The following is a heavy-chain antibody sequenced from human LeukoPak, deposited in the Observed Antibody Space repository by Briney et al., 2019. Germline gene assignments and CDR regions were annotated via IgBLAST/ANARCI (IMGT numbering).Heavy chain of an antibody. CDR3: TGPPV. Sequence: PGGSLRLSCAASGFTFSSYGMHWVRQAPGKGLEWVAVIWYDGSNKYYADSVKGRFTISRDNSKNTLYLQMNSLSTEDTAVYYCTGPPVWGQGTLVTVSS. J-gene: IGHJ1*01. D-gene: IGHD1-14*01. V-gene: IGHV3-33*01. CDR1: GFTFSSYG. CDR2: IWYDGSNK.